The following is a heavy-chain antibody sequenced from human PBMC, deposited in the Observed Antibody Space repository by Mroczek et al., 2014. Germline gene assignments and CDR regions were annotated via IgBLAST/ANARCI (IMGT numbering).Heavy chain of an antibody. V-gene: IGHV4-39*01. CDR2: IYYSGST. D-gene: IGHD3-9*01. J-gene: IGHJ4*02. CDR1: GGSISSSSYY. Sequence: QVQLQESGPGLVKPSETLSLTCTVSGGSISSSSYYWGWIRQPPGKGLEWIGSIYYSGSTYYNPSLKSRVTISVDTSKNQFSLKLSSVTAADTAVYYCARLVYDILTGLDYWGQGTLVTVSS. CDR3: ARLVYDILTGLDY.